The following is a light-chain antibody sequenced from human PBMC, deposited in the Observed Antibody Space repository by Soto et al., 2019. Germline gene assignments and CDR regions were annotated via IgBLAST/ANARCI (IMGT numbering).Light chain of an antibody. CDR3: QQRRDLSLT. CDR2: DAS. Sequence: EIVLTQSPATLSLSPGERATLSCRASQSVSSYLAWYQQKPGQAPRLLISDASNRATGIPARFSGSGSGTNFTLTVSSLELEDFSGYYCQQRRDLSLTFGGGTKVEI. V-gene: IGKV3-11*01. CDR1: QSVSSY. J-gene: IGKJ4*01.